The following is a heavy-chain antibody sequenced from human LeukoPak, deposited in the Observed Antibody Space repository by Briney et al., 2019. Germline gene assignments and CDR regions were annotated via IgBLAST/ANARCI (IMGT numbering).Heavy chain of an antibody. CDR1: GFSVSSNY. Sequence: PGGSLRLSCAASGFSVSSNYMTWVRQAPGKGLEWVSVIYSGGSTYYADSVKGRFTISRDNSKNTVYLQMNSLRAEDTAVYYCARGRSGWYLDYWGQGTLVTVSS. CDR3: ARGRSGWYLDY. J-gene: IGHJ4*02. CDR2: IYSGGST. V-gene: IGHV3-66*01. D-gene: IGHD6-19*01.